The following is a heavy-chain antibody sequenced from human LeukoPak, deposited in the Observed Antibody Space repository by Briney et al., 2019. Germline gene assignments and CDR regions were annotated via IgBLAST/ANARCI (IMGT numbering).Heavy chain of an antibody. CDR1: GFTFSSYG. CDR2: ISGSGGST. J-gene: IGHJ4*02. V-gene: IGHV3-23*01. D-gene: IGHD3-22*01. CDR3: AKVETYYYDSSGYYSDY. Sequence: GGSLRLSCAASGFTFSSYGMSWVRQAPGKGLEWVSAISGSGGSTYYADSVKGRFTISRDNSKNTLYLQMNSLRAEDTAVYYCAKVETYYYDSSGYYSDYWGQGTLVTVSS.